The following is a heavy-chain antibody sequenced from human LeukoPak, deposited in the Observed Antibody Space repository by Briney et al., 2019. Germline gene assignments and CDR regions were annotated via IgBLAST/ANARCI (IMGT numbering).Heavy chain of an antibody. CDR1: GYIFSNYG. CDR3: ARGYSSSWYFDY. V-gene: IGHV1-18*04. D-gene: IGHD6-13*01. Sequence: ASVKVSCKAAGYIFSNYGISWVRQAPRQGLEWMGWISAYNGNTNYAKKLQGRVTMTTDTSTSTAYMELRSLRSDDTAVYYCARGYSSSWYFDYWGQGTLVTVSS. J-gene: IGHJ4*02. CDR2: ISAYNGNT.